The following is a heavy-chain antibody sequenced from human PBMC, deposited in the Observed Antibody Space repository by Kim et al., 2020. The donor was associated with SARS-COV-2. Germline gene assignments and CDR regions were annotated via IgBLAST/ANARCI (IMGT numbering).Heavy chain of an antibody. D-gene: IGHD3-3*01. CDR1: GGSISSSSYY. CDR2: TYYSGST. Sequence: SETLSLTCTVSGGSISSSSYYWGWIRQPPGKGLEWIGSTYYSGSTYYNPSLKSRATISVDTSKNQFSLKLRSVTAADTAVYYCARQGTITIFGVVIFPTWFDPWGQGTLVTVSS. V-gene: IGHV4-39*01. J-gene: IGHJ5*02. CDR3: ARQGTITIFGVVIFPTWFDP.